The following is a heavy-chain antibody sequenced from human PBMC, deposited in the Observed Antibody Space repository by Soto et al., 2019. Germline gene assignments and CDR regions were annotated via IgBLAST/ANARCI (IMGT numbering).Heavy chain of an antibody. CDR2: IYWDDDK. J-gene: IGHJ6*02. Sequence: SGPTLLNPTQTLTLTCTFSGFSLSTSGVGVGWIRQPPGKALEWLALIYWDDDKRYSPSLKSRLTITKDTSKNQVGLTMTNKVHVDTATSYCEHGRVVPAHMLSYEKYGMDVWGQ. CDR3: EHGRVVPAHMLSYEKYGMDV. D-gene: IGHD2-2*01. V-gene: IGHV2-5*02. CDR1: GFSLSTSGVG.